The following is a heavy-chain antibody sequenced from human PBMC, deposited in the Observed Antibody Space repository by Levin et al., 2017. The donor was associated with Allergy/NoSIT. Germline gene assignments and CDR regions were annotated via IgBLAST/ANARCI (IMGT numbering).Heavy chain of an antibody. CDR2: IYYSGTT. Sequence: SQTLSLTCTVSGGSFITSSYFWAWIRQPPGKGLEWLGSIYYSGTTYYNPSLKSRLTISIDTSTNQFSLKLSSVTAADTAVYYCATVEGLFCSGVSCSYSFHYWGQGALVTVSS. V-gene: IGHV4-39*07. CDR1: GGSFITSSYF. D-gene: IGHD3-9*01. J-gene: IGHJ4*02. CDR3: ATVEGLFCSGVSCSYSFHY.